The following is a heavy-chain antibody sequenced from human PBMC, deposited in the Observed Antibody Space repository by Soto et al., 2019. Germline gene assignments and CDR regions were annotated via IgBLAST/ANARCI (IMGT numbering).Heavy chain of an antibody. CDR3: ARIGYTYGMDV. D-gene: IGHD5-18*01. V-gene: IGHV4-31*03. J-gene: IGHJ6*02. CDR2: IYYSGLS. CDR1: GGSTSSGGFY. Sequence: PSEPLSLTCTVYGGSTSSGGFYWSWIRQHPGKGLEWIGYIYYSGLSYYNPTLKSRVSISLDTSRNQFSMTLNSVTAADTAVYYCARIGYTYGMDVWGQGATVTVSS.